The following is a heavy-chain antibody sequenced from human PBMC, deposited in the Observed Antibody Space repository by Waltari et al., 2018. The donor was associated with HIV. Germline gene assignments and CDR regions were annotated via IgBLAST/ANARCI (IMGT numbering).Heavy chain of an antibody. D-gene: IGHD2-2*01. CDR3: ARGGGYCSSTSCSMDV. Sequence: QVQLQESGPGLVKPSETLSLTCTVSGGSISSYYWSWIRQPPGKGLEWLGYIYYSGSTNYNPSRKSRVTISVDTSKNQVSLKLSSVTAADTAVDYCARGGGYCSSTSCSMDVWGQGTTVTVSS. J-gene: IGHJ6*02. CDR1: GGSISSYY. V-gene: IGHV4-59*01. CDR2: IYYSGST.